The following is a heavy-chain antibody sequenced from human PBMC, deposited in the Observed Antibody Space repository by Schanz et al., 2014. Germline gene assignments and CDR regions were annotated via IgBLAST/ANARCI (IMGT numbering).Heavy chain of an antibody. CDR1: GYTFTTYA. J-gene: IGHJ4*02. Sequence: QVQLVQSGPEVKKPGATVKVSCKASGYTFTTYAMSWVRQAPGQGLEWVGWISVYTGNTKYGQKVQGRVTMTADTSTNTAYMELRSLRSDDTAVYYCARDRRFFDRDDLYYFDYWGQGTLVTVSS. D-gene: IGHD3-3*01. CDR3: ARDRRFFDRDDLYYFDY. CDR2: ISVYTGNT. V-gene: IGHV1-18*01.